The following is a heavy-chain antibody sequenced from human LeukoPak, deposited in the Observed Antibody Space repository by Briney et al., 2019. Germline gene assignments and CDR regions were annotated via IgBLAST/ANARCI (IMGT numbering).Heavy chain of an antibody. J-gene: IGHJ4*02. CDR3: ARVRRFSITSFDY. CDR2: ISSSGSTI. CDR1: GFTFSSYS. D-gene: IGHD2-2*01. Sequence: GGSLRLSCAASGFTFSSYSMNWVRQAPGKGLEWVSSISSSGSTIYYADSVKGRFTISRDNAKNSLYLQMNSLRAEDTAVYYCARVRRFSITSFDYWGQGTLVTVSS. V-gene: IGHV3-48*04.